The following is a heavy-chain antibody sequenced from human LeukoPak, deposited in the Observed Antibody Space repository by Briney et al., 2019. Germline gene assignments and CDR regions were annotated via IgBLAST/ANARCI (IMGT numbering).Heavy chain of an antibody. Sequence: KSSETLSLTCTVSGGSIDSNSWTWIRQPPGKGLEWIGYIYYSGTTNYNPSLKSRVTMSVDMSKNQLSLKLSSVTAADTAVYYCARRSSSWKNWFDPWGQGTLVTVSS. CDR2: IYYSGTT. CDR1: GGSIDSNS. V-gene: IGHV4-59*01. CDR3: ARRSSSWKNWFDP. J-gene: IGHJ5*02. D-gene: IGHD6-13*01.